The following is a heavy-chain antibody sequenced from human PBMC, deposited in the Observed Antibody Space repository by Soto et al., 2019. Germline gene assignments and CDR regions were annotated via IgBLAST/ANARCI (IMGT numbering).Heavy chain of an antibody. J-gene: IGHJ3*02. CDR2: INSDGSST. V-gene: IGHV3-74*01. CDR1: GFTFSSYW. CDR3: ARDPDTVTTLNAFDI. Sequence: GGSLRLSCAASGFTFSSYWMHWVRQAPGKGLVWVSRINSDGSSTSYADSVKGRFTISRDNAKNTLYLQMNSLRAEDTAVYYCARDPDTVTTLNAFDIWGQGTMVTVSS. D-gene: IGHD4-17*01.